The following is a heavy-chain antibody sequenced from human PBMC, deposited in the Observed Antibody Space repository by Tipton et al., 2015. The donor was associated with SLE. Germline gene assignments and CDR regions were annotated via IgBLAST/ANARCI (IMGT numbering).Heavy chain of an antibody. Sequence: SLRLSCVASEFTFDDYGMDWVRQAPGKGLEWVSGIYMDGSSTNYADSVKGRFTISRDNAKDSLYLQMNSLRPEDMALYYCARGNFYTFRGYFQHWGQGILVTVSS. CDR2: IYMDGSST. D-gene: IGHD3-10*01. J-gene: IGHJ1*01. CDR3: ARGNFYTFRGYFQH. V-gene: IGHV3-20*04. CDR1: EFTFDDYG.